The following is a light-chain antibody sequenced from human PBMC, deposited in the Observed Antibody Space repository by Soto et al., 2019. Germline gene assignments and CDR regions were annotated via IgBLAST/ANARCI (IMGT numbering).Light chain of an antibody. J-gene: IGLJ2*01. CDR3: SSYTSNTALVV. CDR2: DVN. CDR1: SSDIGGYNF. V-gene: IGLV2-14*03. Sequence: QSALTQPASVSGSPGQSITISCTGTSSDIGGYNFVSWYQQHPGKAPKLLIYDVNYRPSGVPDRFSGSKSGNSASLTISGRQAEDESDYYCSSYTSNTALVVFGGGTKLTVL.